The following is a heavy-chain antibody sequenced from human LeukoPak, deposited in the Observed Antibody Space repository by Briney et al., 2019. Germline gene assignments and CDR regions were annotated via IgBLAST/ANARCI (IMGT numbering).Heavy chain of an antibody. V-gene: IGHV3-48*01. CDR3: ARDGAVLRYFDWLPPVGNFDY. CDR1: GFTFSSYS. CDR2: ISSSSSTI. Sequence: GGSLRLSCVAPGFTFSSYSMNWVRQAPGKGLEWASYISSSSSTIYYADSVKGRFTISRDNAKNSLYLQMNSLRAEDTAVYYCARDGAVLRYFDWLPPVGNFDYWGQGTLVTVSS. J-gene: IGHJ4*02. D-gene: IGHD3-9*01.